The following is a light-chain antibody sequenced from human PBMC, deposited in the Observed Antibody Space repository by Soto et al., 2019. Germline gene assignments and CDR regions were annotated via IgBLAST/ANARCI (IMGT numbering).Light chain of an antibody. CDR3: QHYNYWPPKT. CDR2: GAY. J-gene: IGKJ1*01. V-gene: IGKV3-15*01. CDR1: QSVGNN. Sequence: EIVMTQSPATLSVSPGERTTLSCRASQSVGNNLAWYQQKPGQAPRLLIYGAYTRATGIPARFSGSGSGTDFNLTISSLQSEDFAVYYCQHYNYWPPKTFGQGTKVDMK.